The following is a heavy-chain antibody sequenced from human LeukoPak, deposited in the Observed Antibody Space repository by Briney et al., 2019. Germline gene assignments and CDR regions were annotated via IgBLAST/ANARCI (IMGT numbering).Heavy chain of an antibody. CDR3: ARNIWFGESADAFDI. D-gene: IGHD3-10*01. V-gene: IGHV1-2*02. CDR1: GYTFTGYY. CDR2: INPNSGGT. Sequence: ASVKVSCKASGYTFTGYYMHWVRQAPGQGLEWMGWINPNSGGTNYAHKFKGRVTMTRDKSIRTAYRELSRLTSDDTAVYYWARNIWFGESADAFDIWGQGTMVTVSS. J-gene: IGHJ3*02.